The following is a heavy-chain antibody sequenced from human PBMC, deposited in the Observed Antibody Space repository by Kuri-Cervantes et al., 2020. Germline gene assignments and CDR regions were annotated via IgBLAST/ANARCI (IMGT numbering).Heavy chain of an antibody. CDR2: MNPNSGNT. CDR3: ARGRRIWFRKHYYYYMDV. J-gene: IGHJ6*03. Sequence: ASAKITCKASGGTFSSYAISWVRQAPGQGLEWMGWMNPNSGNTGYAQKFQGRVTMTRNTSISTAYMELSSLRSEDTAVYYCARGRRIWFRKHYYYYMDVWGKGTTVTVSS. V-gene: IGHV1-8*02. D-gene: IGHD3-10*01. CDR1: GGTFSSYA.